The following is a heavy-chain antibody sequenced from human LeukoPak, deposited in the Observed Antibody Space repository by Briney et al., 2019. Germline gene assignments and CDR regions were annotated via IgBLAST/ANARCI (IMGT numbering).Heavy chain of an antibody. CDR2: IRGAATT. CDR3: AKERDGHKDGLAH. J-gene: IGHJ4*02. CDR1: GFNFNAYT. Sequence: GGSLRLSCATSGFNFNAYTMHWVRQAPGKGLEWVSFIRGAATTNYADSVKGRFTVSSDNSENSLYLQMNSLRPEDSGLYYCAKERDGHKDGLAHWGRGTLVTVSS. V-gene: IGHV3-43*01. D-gene: IGHD5-24*01.